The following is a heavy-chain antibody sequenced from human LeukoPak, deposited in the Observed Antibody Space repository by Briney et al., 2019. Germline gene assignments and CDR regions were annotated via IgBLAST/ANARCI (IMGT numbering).Heavy chain of an antibody. Sequence: SETLSPTCTVSGGSISSYYWSWIRQPAGKGLEWIGRIYTSGSTNYNPSLKSRVTMSVDTSKNQFSLKLSSVTAADTAVYYCARDFLPVIAAAGYNWFDPWGQGTLVTVSS. D-gene: IGHD6-13*01. CDR3: ARDFLPVIAAAGYNWFDP. CDR1: GGSISSYY. V-gene: IGHV4-4*07. J-gene: IGHJ5*02. CDR2: IYTSGST.